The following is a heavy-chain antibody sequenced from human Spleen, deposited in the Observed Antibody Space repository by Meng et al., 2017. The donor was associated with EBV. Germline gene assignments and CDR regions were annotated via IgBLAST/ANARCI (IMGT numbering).Heavy chain of an antibody. CDR1: GGSFSDYY. D-gene: IGHD3-16*01. Sequence: QVQLQQWGAGLLKPSXXXXLTCAVYGGSFSDYYWSWIRQPPGKGLEWVGEINHRGRTDYNPSLKGRVTMSVDTSKNQVSLRLSSVTAAGTAVYFCARDIRPLGDFGLWGQGTLVTVSS. CDR3: ARDIRPLGDFGL. J-gene: IGHJ4*02. CDR2: INHRGRT. V-gene: IGHV4-34*01.